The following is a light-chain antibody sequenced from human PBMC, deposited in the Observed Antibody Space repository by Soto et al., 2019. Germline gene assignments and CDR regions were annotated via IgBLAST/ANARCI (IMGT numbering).Light chain of an antibody. CDR2: DAS. CDR1: QNINRY. V-gene: IGKV3-11*01. Sequence: EIVLTQSPATLSLSPGGRATLSCRASQNINRYLAWYHQKPGQPPRLLIHDASTRATGIPARFSGSGSGTDFTLTISSLEPEDFAVYYCQQRSNWPITFGQGTRLEIK. J-gene: IGKJ5*01. CDR3: QQRSNWPIT.